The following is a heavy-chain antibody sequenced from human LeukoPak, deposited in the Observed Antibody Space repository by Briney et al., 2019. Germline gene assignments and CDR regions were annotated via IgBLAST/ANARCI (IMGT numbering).Heavy chain of an antibody. CDR1: GFIFSDYS. CDR3: ARGGYTTWFDP. J-gene: IGHJ5*02. D-gene: IGHD2-15*01. Sequence: GGSLRLSCVASGFIFSDYSMTWVRQAPGKGLEWVSNIRKNGRDTYYADSVKGRFTISRDNFERTLYLEMNSLRAEDTAVYYCARGGYTTWFDPWGQGTLVTVSS. CDR2: IRKNGRDT. V-gene: IGHV3-23*01.